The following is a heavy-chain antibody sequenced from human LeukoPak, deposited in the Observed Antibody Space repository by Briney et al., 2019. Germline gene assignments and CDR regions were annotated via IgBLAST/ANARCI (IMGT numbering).Heavy chain of an antibody. CDR2: ISAYNGNT. V-gene: IGHV1-18*01. CDR1: GYTFTSYG. Sequence: ASVKVSCKASGYTFTSYGISWVGQAPGQGLEWMGWISAYNGNTNYAQKLQGRVTMTTDTSTSTAYMELRSLRSDDTAVYYCAKVSGSLRESWFDPWGQGTLVTVSS. D-gene: IGHD1-26*01. J-gene: IGHJ5*02. CDR3: AKVSGSLRESWFDP.